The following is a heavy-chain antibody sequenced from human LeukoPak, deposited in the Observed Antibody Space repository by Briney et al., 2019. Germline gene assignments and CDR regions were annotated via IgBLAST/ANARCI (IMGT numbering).Heavy chain of an antibody. J-gene: IGHJ3*02. CDR1: GFTFATYA. CDR2: ISGSADSA. CDR3: AKRNEPTPPGAFDT. V-gene: IGHV3-23*01. Sequence: GGSLRLSCAASGFTFATYAMSWVRQAPVRGLEWVSAISGSADSAYYAASVRGRFTISRDNSRNTLYLQMNSLRAEDTAVYYCAKRNEPTPPGAFDTWGQGTMVTVSS. D-gene: IGHD1-1*01.